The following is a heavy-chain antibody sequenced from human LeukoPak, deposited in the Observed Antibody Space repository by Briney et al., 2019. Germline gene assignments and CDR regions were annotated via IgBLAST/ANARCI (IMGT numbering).Heavy chain of an antibody. D-gene: IGHD2-2*01. CDR3: AKDSGCSSTSCFDYYYYYMDV. J-gene: IGHJ6*03. Sequence: GGSLRLSCAASGFTFSSYGMNWVRQAPGKGLEWVAFIRYDGSNKYYADSVKGRFTISRDNSKNTLYLQMNSLRAEDTAVYYCAKDSGCSSTSCFDYYYYYMDVWGKGTTVTVSS. CDR2: IRYDGSNK. CDR1: GFTFSSYG. V-gene: IGHV3-30*02.